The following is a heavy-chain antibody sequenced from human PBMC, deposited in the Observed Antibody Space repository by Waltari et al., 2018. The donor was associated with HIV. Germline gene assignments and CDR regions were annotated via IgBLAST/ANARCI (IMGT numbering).Heavy chain of an antibody. V-gene: IGHV3-30*01. CDR3: ARDTGYCSFGSCSYNWLDP. Sequence: QVHLVESGGGVVQPGRSLRLSCAASGFTFSSYAIHCVRPAPGKGLEGVALISYDGSNKYYADSVKGRFTISRDNSKNTLYLQMNSLRAEDTSVYYCARDTGYCSFGSCSYNWLDPWGQGTLVSVSS. CDR1: GFTFSSYA. J-gene: IGHJ5*02. CDR2: ISYDGSNK. D-gene: IGHD2-15*01.